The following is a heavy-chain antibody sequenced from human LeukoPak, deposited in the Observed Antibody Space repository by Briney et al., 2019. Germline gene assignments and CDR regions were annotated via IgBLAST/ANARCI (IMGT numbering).Heavy chain of an antibody. CDR3: ATQPGLGY. Sequence: GESLKISCKASGYSFTSYWIGWVRQMLGKGLEWMGIIYPGDSDTRYRPSFQGQVTISVDKSITTAYLQWSSLKASDSAIYFCATQPGLGYWGQGTLVTVSS. D-gene: IGHD1-26*01. J-gene: IGHJ4*02. CDR2: IYPGDSDT. V-gene: IGHV5-51*01. CDR1: GYSFTSYW.